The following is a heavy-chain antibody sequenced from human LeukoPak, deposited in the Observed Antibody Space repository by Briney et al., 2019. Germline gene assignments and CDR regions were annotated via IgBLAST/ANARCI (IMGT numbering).Heavy chain of an antibody. J-gene: IGHJ4*02. CDR2: IYITGNT. CDR3: ARHPFFNPFDY. V-gene: IGHV4-59*08. Sequence: PSETLSLTCTVSGASISSDYWSWIRQPPGKGLEWIGYIYITGNTNYGPSLKSRVTMSLDTSKNQFSLKLSSVTATDTAVYYCARHPFFNPFDYWGLGTLVTVSS. D-gene: IGHD1-14*01. CDR1: GASISSDY.